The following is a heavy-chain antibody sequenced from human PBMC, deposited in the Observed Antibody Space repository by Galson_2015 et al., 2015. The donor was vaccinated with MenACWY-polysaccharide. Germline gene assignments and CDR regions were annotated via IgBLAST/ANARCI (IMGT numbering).Heavy chain of an antibody. CDR1: GFSRHTRGWG. V-gene: IGHV2-5*02. D-gene: IGHD3-10*01. CDR3: AHGQYYYATSSFSYYFDD. CDR2: IYWDNDK. J-gene: IGHJ4*02. Sequence: PALVTPSQALTLPCTFSGFSRHTRGWGVGWIRQPPGKALEWLALIYWDNDKRYSPSLQTRLTITKDTSKNQVVLALTNLDPVDTATYYCAHGQYYYATSSFSYYFDDWGPGTLVTVSS.